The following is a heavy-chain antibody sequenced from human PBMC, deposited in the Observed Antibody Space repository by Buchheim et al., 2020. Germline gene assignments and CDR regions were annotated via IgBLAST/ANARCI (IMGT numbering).Heavy chain of an antibody. J-gene: IGHJ2*01. CDR2: IYYSGST. V-gene: IGHV4-30-4*01. CDR1: GDSISSGDYY. CDR3: ARAIADYYDSSGYWYFDL. Sequence: QLQLQESGPGLVKPSETLSLTCTVSGDSISSGDYYWSWIRQPPGKGLEWIGYIYYSGSTYYNPSLKSRVTISVDTSKNQFSLKLSSVTAADTAVYYCARAIADYYDSSGYWYFDLWGRGTL. D-gene: IGHD3-22*01.